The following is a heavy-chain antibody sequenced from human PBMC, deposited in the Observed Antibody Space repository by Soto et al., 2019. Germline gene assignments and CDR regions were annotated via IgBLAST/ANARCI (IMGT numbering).Heavy chain of an antibody. CDR1: GGSFSGYY. CDR2: INHSGST. V-gene: IGHV4-34*01. D-gene: IGHD6-6*01. Sequence: QVQLQQWGAGLLKPSETLSLTCAVYGGSFSGYYWSWIRQPPGKGLEWIGEINHSGSTNYNPSLKSRVTISVDTSMNQFSLKMSSVTAADTAVYYCARGGIAARSATDYWGQGTLVTVSS. J-gene: IGHJ4*02. CDR3: ARGGIAARSATDY.